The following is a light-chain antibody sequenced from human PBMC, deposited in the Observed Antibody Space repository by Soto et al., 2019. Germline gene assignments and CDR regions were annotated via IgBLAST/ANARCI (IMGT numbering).Light chain of an antibody. J-gene: IGLJ1*01. CDR1: SSDVGGYNY. CDR3: SSYTGSSTL. Sequence: SALTQPASVSGSPGQSITISCTGTSSDVGGYNYVSWYQQHPGKAPKLMIYAVTDRPSGVSSRFSGSKSGNTASLTISGLQAEDEADYYCSSYTGSSTLFGTGTKVTVL. V-gene: IGLV2-14*01. CDR2: AVT.